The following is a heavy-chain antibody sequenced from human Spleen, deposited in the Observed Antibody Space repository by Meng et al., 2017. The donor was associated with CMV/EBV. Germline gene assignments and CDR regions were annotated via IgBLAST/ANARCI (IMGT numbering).Heavy chain of an antibody. J-gene: IGHJ4*02. CDR2: IKTDGGEK. D-gene: IGHD1-26*01. CDR3: AKKGVMGFEN. V-gene: IGHV3-7*01. CDR1: GFTFSXXX. Sequence: GGSLRLSCAASGFTFSXXXMGWXRQAPGXGXEWLANIKTDGGEKYXVDSXKGRFTISRDNXKNSLXLQXKSXXXXDRXXYFCAKKGVMGFENWGQGTLVTVSS.